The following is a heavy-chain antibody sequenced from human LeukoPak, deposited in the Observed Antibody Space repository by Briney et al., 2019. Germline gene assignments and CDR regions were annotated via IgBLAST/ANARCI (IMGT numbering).Heavy chain of an antibody. D-gene: IGHD3-3*01. CDR2: IYYSGST. Sequence: SETLSLTCTVSGGSISSHCWSWIRQPPGKGLEWIGYIYYSGSTNYNPSLKSRVTISVDTSKNQFSLKLSSVTAADTAVYYCARDDFWSGYYHWGQGTLVTVSS. CDR1: GGSISSHC. J-gene: IGHJ5*02. V-gene: IGHV4-59*11. CDR3: ARDDFWSGYYH.